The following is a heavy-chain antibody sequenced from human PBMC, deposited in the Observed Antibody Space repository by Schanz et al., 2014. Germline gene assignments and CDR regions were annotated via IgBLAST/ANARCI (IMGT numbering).Heavy chain of an antibody. CDR1: GFSVGNKY. Sequence: VQLVESGGGVVQPGRSLRLSCAASGFSVGNKYMNWVRQAPGKGLEWVSYVSRSTPDIYYADSVKGRFTMSRDNAKNSVFLQMNSLRAEDTAVYYCAKDGPGGSGSYSADGGMDVWGQGTTVTVSS. D-gene: IGHD3-10*01. CDR3: AKDGPGGSGSYSADGGMDV. J-gene: IGHJ6*02. CDR2: VSRSTPDI. V-gene: IGHV3-21*04.